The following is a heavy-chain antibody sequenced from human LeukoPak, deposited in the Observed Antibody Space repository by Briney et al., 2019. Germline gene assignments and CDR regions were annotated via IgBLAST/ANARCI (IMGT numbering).Heavy chain of an antibody. Sequence: GRSLRLSCAASGFTFSSYGMHWVRQAPGKGLEWVAVIWYDGSNKYYADSVKGRFTISRDNSKNTLYLQMNSLRAEHTAVYYCAKGETYGSEYDFWSGYPNTYFDYWGQGTLVTVSS. CDR1: GFTFSSYG. CDR3: AKGETYGSEYDFWSGYPNTYFDY. V-gene: IGHV3-33*06. J-gene: IGHJ4*02. CDR2: IWYDGSNK. D-gene: IGHD3-3*01.